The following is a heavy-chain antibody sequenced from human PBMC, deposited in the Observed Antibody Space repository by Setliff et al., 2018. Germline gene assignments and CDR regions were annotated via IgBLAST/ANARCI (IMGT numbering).Heavy chain of an antibody. CDR2: VYTSWST. D-gene: IGHD3-3*01. CDR1: GDSISSRTHY. V-gene: IGHV4-61*09. J-gene: IGHJ6*03. CDR3: ARVSGFQYMDV. Sequence: PSETLSLTCTVSGDSISSRTHYWSWIRQPAGKGLEWIGQVYTSWSTNYNPSLKSRVTISLDTSKNQFSLNLSSLTAADTAVYYCARVSGFQYMDVWGKGTKVTSP.